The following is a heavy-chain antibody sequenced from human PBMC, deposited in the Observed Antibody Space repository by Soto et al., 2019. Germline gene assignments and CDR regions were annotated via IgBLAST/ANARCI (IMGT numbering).Heavy chain of an antibody. D-gene: IGHD3-10*01. CDR1: GFTFSSYA. Sequence: PGGSLRLSCAASGFTFSSYAMSWVRQAPGKGLEWVSAISGSGGSAYYADSVKGRFTISRDNSKNTLYLQMNSLRAEDTAVYYCAKNMVRGVIITSRAFDYWGQGNLVTVSS. CDR3: AKNMVRGVIITSRAFDY. J-gene: IGHJ4*02. V-gene: IGHV3-23*01. CDR2: ISGSGGSA.